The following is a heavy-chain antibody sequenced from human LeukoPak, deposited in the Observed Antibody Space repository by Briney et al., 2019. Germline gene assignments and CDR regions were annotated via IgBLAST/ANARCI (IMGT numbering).Heavy chain of an antibody. CDR2: MNPNSGNT. CDR3: ARGHQTISGVVMPHGMDV. CDR1: GYTFTSYD. V-gene: IGHV1-8*01. Sequence: ASVKVSCKASGYTFTSYDINWVRQATGQGLEWMGWMNPNSGNTGYAQKFQGRVTMTRNTSISTAYMELSSLRSEDTAVYYCARGHQTISGVVMPHGMDVWGQGTTVTVSS. J-gene: IGHJ6*02. D-gene: IGHD3-3*01.